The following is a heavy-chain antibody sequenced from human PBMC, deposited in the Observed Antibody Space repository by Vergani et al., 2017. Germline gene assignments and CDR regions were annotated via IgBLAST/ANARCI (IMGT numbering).Heavy chain of an antibody. D-gene: IGHD3-10*01. CDR1: GESFSSFY. V-gene: IGHV4-34*02. J-gene: IGHJ4*02. Sequence: QVQLQQWGAGVVKPSGTLSLTCAVFGESFSSFYWSWIRQPPGKGLEGIGEINNDGHTNYNPSLESRVTVSRDTAKNQFSLNLMSVTAADTAMYYCAVRPRVNLVGGEIVTKRTFDYWGQGNLVTVSS. CDR3: AVRPRVNLVGGEIVTKRTFDY. CDR2: INNDGHT.